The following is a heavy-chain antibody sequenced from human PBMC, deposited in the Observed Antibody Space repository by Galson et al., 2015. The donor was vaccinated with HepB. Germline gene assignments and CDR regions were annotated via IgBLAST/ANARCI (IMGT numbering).Heavy chain of an antibody. CDR1: AFTFKNYA. J-gene: IGHJ4*02. CDR3: AKGERSCSSTTCWYYFDY. Sequence: SLRLSCAASAFTFKNYAMSWVRQAPGKGLEWVSTISGSGGSTYYADSVKGRFTISRDNSKNTLNLQMNSLRAEDTALYYCAKGERSCSSTTCWYYFDYWGQGTLSPSPQ. D-gene: IGHD2-2*01. CDR2: ISGSGGST. V-gene: IGHV3-23*01.